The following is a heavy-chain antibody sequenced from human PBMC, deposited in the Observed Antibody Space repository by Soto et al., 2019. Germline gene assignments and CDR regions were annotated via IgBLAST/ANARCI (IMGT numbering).Heavy chain of an antibody. CDR2: INSDGSST. V-gene: IGHV3-74*01. CDR3: ERSSGVNTIFGKGYYYYYSVMDV. J-gene: IGHJ6*04. CDR1: GFTFSSYG. Sequence: GGSLRLSCAASGFTFSSYGMHWVRQAPGKGLVWVSRINSDGSSTSYADSVKGRFTISRDNAKNTLYLQMNSLRAEDTAVYYWERSSGVNTIFGKGYYYYYSVMDVWGKGPTVPVSP. D-gene: IGHD3-3*01.